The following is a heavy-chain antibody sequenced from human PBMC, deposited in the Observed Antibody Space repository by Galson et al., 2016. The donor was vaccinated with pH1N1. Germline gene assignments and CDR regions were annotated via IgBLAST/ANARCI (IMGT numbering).Heavy chain of an antibody. V-gene: IGHV3-30*02. CDR3: AKDRAANHGDYWDY. D-gene: IGHD1-14*01. J-gene: IGHJ4*02. Sequence: SLRLSCAASGFNFSTYGMHWVRQAPGKGLEWVAFIRFDENNNYYADSVKGRFTISRDSSKNMLYLQMNSLRAEDTAVYYCAKDRAANHGDYWDYWGQGTLVTVSS. CDR1: GFNFSTYG. CDR2: IRFDENNN.